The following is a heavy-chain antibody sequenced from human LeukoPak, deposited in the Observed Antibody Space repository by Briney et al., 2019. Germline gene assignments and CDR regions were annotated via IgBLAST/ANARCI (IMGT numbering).Heavy chain of an antibody. D-gene: IGHD6-6*01. Sequence: GGSLRLSCAASGLTFTRYWMHWVRQAPGKGLVWVSRVNSDGSSATYADSVKGRFTISRDNAKNTLYLQMRSLRSEDTAVYYCAREDSHLRIAFDMWGHGTMVTVSS. CDR1: GLTFTRYW. V-gene: IGHV3-74*01. CDR2: VNSDGSSA. CDR3: AREDSHLRIAFDM. J-gene: IGHJ3*02.